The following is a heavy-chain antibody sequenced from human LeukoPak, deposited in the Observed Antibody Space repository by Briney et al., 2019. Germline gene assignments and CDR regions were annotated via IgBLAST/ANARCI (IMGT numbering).Heavy chain of an antibody. D-gene: IGHD1-26*01. CDR2: ISGSGGST. V-gene: IGHV3-23*01. CDR1: GFTFSSYA. CDR3: AKPMSWELSETLDY. Sequence: GGSLRLSCAASGFTFSSYAMSWVRQAPGKGLEWVSAISGSGGSTYYADSVKGRFTISRDDSKNTLYLQMNSLRAEDTAVYYCAKPMSWELSETLDYWGQGTLVTVSS. J-gene: IGHJ4*02.